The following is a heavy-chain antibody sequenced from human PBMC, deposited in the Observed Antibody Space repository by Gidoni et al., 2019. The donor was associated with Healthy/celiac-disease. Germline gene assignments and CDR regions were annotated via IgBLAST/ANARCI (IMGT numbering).Heavy chain of an antibody. J-gene: IGHJ6*02. CDR2: IYYSGST. D-gene: IGHD2-21*01. CDR3: AREVWLGAYCGGDCYSGYYYYGMDV. V-gene: IGHV4-31*03. CDR1: GGSISSGGYY. Sequence: QVQLQESGPGLVKPSQTLSLTCTVSGGSISSGGYYWSWIRQPPGKGLEWIGYIYYSGSTYYNPSLKSRVTISVDTSKNQFSLKLSSVTAADTAVYYCAREVWLGAYCGGDCYSGYYYYGMDVWGQGTTVTVSS.